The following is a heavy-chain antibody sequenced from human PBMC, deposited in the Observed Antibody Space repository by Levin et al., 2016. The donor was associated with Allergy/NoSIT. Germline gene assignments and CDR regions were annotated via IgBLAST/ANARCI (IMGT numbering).Heavy chain of an antibody. CDR1: GFTFSSYS. CDR3: AREEGVDYYGSGSYLYYYGMDV. J-gene: IGHJ6*02. Sequence: GGSLRLSCAASGFTFSSYSMNWVRQAPGKGLEWVSSISSSSSYIYYADSVKGRFTISRDNAKNSLYLQMNSLRAEDTAVYYCAREEGVDYYGSGSYLYYYGMDVWGQGTTVTVSS. V-gene: IGHV3-21*01. CDR2: ISSSSSYI. D-gene: IGHD3-10*01.